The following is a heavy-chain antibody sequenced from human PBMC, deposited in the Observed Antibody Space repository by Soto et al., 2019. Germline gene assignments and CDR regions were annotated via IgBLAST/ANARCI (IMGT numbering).Heavy chain of an antibody. D-gene: IGHD3-9*01. CDR1: GGTFSSYA. CDR3: ATGRYTNPSYYYYYGMGV. Sequence: SVKVSCKASGGTFSSYAISWVRQAPGQGLEWMGGIIPIFGTANYAQKFQGRVTITADESTSTAYMELSSLRSEDTAVYYCATGRYTNPSYYYYYGMGVWGQGTTVTVSS. J-gene: IGHJ6*02. V-gene: IGHV1-69*13. CDR2: IIPIFGTA.